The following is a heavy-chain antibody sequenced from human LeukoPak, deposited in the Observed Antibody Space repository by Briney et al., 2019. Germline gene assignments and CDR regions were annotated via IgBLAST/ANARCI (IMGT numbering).Heavy chain of an antibody. Sequence: PSETLSLTCTVSGGSISSYYWSWIRQPPGKGLEWIGYIYDSGSTNYNPSLKSRVTISVDTSKNQFSLKLSSVTAADTAVYYCARAGDRQWKLLQDFDFWGQGTLVTVSS. V-gene: IGHV4-59*01. CDR3: ARAGDRQWKLLQDFDF. CDR2: IYDSGST. D-gene: IGHD1-26*01. J-gene: IGHJ4*02. CDR1: GGSISSYY.